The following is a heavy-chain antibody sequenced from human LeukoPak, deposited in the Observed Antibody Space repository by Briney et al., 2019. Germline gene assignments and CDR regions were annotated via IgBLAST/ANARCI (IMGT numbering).Heavy chain of an antibody. V-gene: IGHV3-48*04. D-gene: IGHD5-18*01. J-gene: IGHJ3*02. CDR1: GFMFSSYW. CDR2: ISSSGSTM. CDR3: TRGHPNMDTDAFDI. Sequence: GGSLRLSCAASGFMFSSYWMHWVRQAPGKGLEWVSYISSSGSTMYFADSVRGRFTISRDNAKNSLYLQMNSLRAEDTAVYYCTRGHPNMDTDAFDIWGQGTMVTVSS.